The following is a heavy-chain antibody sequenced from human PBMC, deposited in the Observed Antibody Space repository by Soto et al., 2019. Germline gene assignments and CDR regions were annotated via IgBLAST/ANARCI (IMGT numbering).Heavy chain of an antibody. J-gene: IGHJ5*02. Sequence: ETLSLTCAVYGGSFSGYYWSWIRQPPGKGLEWIGEINHSGSTNYNPSLKSRVTISVDTSKNQFSLKLSSVTAADTAVYYCARDHNYDFWSGYNSNWFDPWGQGTLVTVSS. CDR3: ARDHNYDFWSGYNSNWFDP. CDR1: GGSFSGYY. D-gene: IGHD3-3*01. CDR2: INHSGST. V-gene: IGHV4-34*01.